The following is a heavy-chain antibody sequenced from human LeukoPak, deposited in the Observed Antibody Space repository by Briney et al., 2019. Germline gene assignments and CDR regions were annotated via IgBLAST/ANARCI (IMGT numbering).Heavy chain of an antibody. V-gene: IGHV4-61*01. CDR1: GGSVSSGSYY. CDR3: ARDTTDAFDI. D-gene: IGHD1-14*01. J-gene: IGHJ3*02. CDR2: IYYSGST. Sequence: ASETLSLTCTVSGGSVSSGSYYWSWIRQPPGKGLEWIGYIYYSGSTNYNPSLKSRVTISVDTSKNQFSLKLSSVTAADTAVYYCARDTTDAFDIWGQGTMVTVSS.